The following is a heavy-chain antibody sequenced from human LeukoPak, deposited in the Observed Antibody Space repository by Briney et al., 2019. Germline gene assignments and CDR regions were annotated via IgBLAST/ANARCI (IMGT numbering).Heavy chain of an antibody. Sequence: GESLRISCKGSGYSFTSYRISWVRQMPGKGLEWMGRIGPSDSYTNYSPSFQGHVTISADKSISTAYLQWSSLKASDTAMYYCATHPAYCSGGSCYGNWFDPWGQGTLVTVSS. CDR3: ATHPAYCSGGSCYGNWFDP. CDR1: GYSFTSYR. CDR2: IGPSDSYT. V-gene: IGHV5-10-1*01. J-gene: IGHJ5*02. D-gene: IGHD2-15*01.